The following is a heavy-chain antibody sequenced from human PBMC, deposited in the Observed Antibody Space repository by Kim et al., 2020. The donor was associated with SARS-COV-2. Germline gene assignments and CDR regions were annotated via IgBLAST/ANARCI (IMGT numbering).Heavy chain of an antibody. J-gene: IGHJ5*02. CDR2: IDPSDSYT. CDR3: ARSDYFDSGSYYKNLYNWFDP. D-gene: IGHD3-10*01. Sequence: GESLKISCKGSGYSFTSYWISWVRQMPGKGLEWMGRIDPSDSYTKYSPSFQGHVTISADKSISTAYLQWSSLKASDTAMYYCARSDYFDSGSYYKNLYNWFDPWGQGTLVTVSS. V-gene: IGHV5-10-1*01. CDR1: GYSFTSYW.